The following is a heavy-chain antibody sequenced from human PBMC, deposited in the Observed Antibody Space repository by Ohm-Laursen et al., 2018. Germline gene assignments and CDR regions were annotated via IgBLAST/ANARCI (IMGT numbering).Heavy chain of an antibody. Sequence: TQTLPLTCTFYGFSLSTSGVGVGWIRQPPGKALEWLGPIYWNDDKRYSPSLKSRLTITKDTSKNQEVLTMTNMDPVDTSTYYCARLTTVTHHDAFDIWGQGTMVTVSS. CDR3: ARLTTVTHHDAFDI. J-gene: IGHJ3*02. V-gene: IGHV2-5*01. CDR1: GFSLSTSGVG. CDR2: IYWNDDK. D-gene: IGHD4-17*01.